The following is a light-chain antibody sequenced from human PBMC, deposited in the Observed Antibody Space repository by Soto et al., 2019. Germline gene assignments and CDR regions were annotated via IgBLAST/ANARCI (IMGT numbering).Light chain of an antibody. CDR1: QSVSSNY. CDR2: GAS. J-gene: IGKJ1*01. Sequence: EIVLTQSPGTLSVSPGERATLSCRASQSVSSNYLAWYQQKPGQAPRLLIHGASSRATGIPDRFSGSGSGTHFTLIISRLEPEDFAVYYCQQYGGSPPQTFGQGTKVEIK. V-gene: IGKV3-20*01. CDR3: QQYGGSPPQT.